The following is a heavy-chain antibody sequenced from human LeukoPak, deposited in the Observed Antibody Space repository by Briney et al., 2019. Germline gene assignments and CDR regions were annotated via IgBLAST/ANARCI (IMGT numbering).Heavy chain of an antibody. D-gene: IGHD6-6*01. CDR1: GYTFTSYD. CDR3: ARGSYSSSSLVNY. V-gene: IGHV1-8*01. Sequence: GASVKVSCKASGYTFTSYDINWARQATGQGLEWMGWMNPNSGNTGYAQKFQGRVTMTRNTSISTACMELSSLRSEDTAVYYCARGSYSSSSLVNYWGQGTLVTVSS. J-gene: IGHJ4*02. CDR2: MNPNSGNT.